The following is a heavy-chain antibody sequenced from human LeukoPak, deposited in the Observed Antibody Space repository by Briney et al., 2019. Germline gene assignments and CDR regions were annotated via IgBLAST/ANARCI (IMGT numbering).Heavy chain of an antibody. CDR1: ALTFSHVP. D-gene: IGHD2-15*01. V-gene: IGHV3-33*06. CDR2: IWSDATNE. J-gene: IGHJ4*02. Sequence: GTSLRLSCEASALTFSHVPVLLVGQAPGKGLEWAAVIWSDATNEYYTDSVKGRFTISRYNFKRSMSLEMNSLRAEDTAVYYFFKDTLLRLYFRSSLAQRGQGSLVIVSS. CDR3: FKDTLLRLYFRSSLAQ.